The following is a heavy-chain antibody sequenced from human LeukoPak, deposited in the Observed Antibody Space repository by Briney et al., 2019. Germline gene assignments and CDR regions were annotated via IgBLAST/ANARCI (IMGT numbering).Heavy chain of an antibody. CDR1: GYTFNSYG. D-gene: IGHD3-10*01. J-gene: IGHJ4*02. CDR2: VSAYNGHT. Sequence: ASVTVSFKASGYTFNSYGISWVRQAPGQGLEWMGWVSAYNGHTNYAQKFQGRVTMTTETSTSTAYMELRSLRSDDTAFYFCARGQTNRLLWIGESLSNINPFDYWGQGTLVTVSS. V-gene: IGHV1-18*01. CDR3: ARGQTNRLLWIGESLSNINPFDY.